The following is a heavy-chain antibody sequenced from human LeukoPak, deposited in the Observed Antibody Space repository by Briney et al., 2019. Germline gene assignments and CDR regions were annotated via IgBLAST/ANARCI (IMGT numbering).Heavy chain of an antibody. CDR2: ISTSGGNT. V-gene: IGHV3-23*01. J-gene: IGHJ4*02. D-gene: IGHD1-26*01. CDR1: GFTFTSYD. CDR3: AKPRRSGGSYSSLDY. Sequence: GGSLRLSCAASGFTFTSYDMSWVRQAPGKGLEWVSGISTSGGNTYYADSVKGRFTISRDNSKNTLYLQMNSLRADDTAVYYCAKPRRSGGSYSSLDYWGQGTLVTVSS.